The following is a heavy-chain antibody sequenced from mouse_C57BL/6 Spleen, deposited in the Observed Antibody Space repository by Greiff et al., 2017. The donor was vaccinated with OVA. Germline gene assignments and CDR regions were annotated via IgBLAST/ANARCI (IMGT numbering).Heavy chain of an antibody. J-gene: IGHJ2*01. D-gene: IGHD3-2*02. CDR2: IYPGDGDT. Sequence: VQVVESGAELVKPGASVKISCKASGYAFSSYWMNWVKQRPGKGLEWIGQIYPGDGDTNYNGKFKGKATLTADKSSSTAYMQLSSLTSEDSAVYFCARTHSSGFDYWGQGTTLTVSS. V-gene: IGHV1-80*01. CDR1: GYAFSSYW. CDR3: ARTHSSGFDY.